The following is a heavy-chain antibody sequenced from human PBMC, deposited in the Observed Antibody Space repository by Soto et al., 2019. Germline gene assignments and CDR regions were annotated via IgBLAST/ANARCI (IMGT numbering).Heavy chain of an antibody. CDR1: GFTFSSYA. J-gene: IGHJ5*02. V-gene: IGHV3-23*01. CDR3: AKDPKIGMDQVGLDGSGSRPPGTFDP. D-gene: IGHD3-10*01. Sequence: GGSLRLSCAASGFTFSSYAMSWVRQAPGKGLEWVSAISGSGGSTYYADSVKGRFTISRDNSKNTLYLQMNSLRAEDTAVYYCAKDPKIGMDQVGLDGSGSRPPGTFDPWGQGTLVTVSS. CDR2: ISGSGGST.